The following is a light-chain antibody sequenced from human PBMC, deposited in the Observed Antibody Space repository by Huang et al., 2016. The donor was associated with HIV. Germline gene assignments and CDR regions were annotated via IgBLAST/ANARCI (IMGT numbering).Light chain of an antibody. CDR2: AAS. CDR1: RPISTC. V-gene: IGKV1-39*01. CDR3: QQSYGIPIT. Sequence: DIQMTQSPSSLSASVGDRVSITCRASRPISTCLSWYRHKSGEAPYLVAYAASILQSGVPSRFSASGSVTDFTLTITSVQPEDFATYYCQQSYGIPITFGPGTTV. J-gene: IGKJ3*01.